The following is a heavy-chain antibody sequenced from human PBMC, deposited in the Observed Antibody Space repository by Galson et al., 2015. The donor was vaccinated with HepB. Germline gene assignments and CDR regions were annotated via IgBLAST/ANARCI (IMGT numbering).Heavy chain of an antibody. V-gene: IGHV3-74*01. Sequence: SLRLSCAASGFTFSSYWMHWVRQAPGKGLVWVSRINSDGSSTSYADSVKGRFTISRDNAKNTLYLQMNSLRAEDTAVYYCARGHTAMVFYYGMDVWGQGTTVTVSS. CDR3: ARGHTAMVFYYGMDV. CDR1: GFTFSSYW. CDR2: INSDGSST. J-gene: IGHJ6*02. D-gene: IGHD5-18*01.